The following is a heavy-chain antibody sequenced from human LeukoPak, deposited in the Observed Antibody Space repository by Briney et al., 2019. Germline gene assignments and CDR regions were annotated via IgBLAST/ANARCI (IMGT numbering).Heavy chain of an antibody. V-gene: IGHV4-34*01. CDR2: INHSGSA. CDR3: ARGQGAVTTH. Sequence: PSETLSLTCAVPGGYFSGYYWTWIRQPPGKGLEWVGEINHSGSANYNPSLKSGVTISLDTSKNQFSLKLSSVTAADTAVYYCARGQGAVTTHWGQGTLVTVSS. D-gene: IGHD4-17*01. J-gene: IGHJ4*02. CDR1: GGYFSGYY.